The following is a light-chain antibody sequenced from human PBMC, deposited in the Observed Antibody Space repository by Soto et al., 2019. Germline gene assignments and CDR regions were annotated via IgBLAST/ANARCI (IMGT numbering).Light chain of an antibody. V-gene: IGKV1-17*01. CDR3: LQHNTYPLS. Sequence: EIQTTQTPSSLSASVGDRITITGRASQGSRDDLGWYQQKPGKAPTRLIYAVSSLQNGVPSRFSGTGSGTEFTLTISSLQPEDFATYYCLQHNTYPLSFGGGTKVDIK. CDR2: AVS. CDR1: QGSRDD. J-gene: IGKJ4*01.